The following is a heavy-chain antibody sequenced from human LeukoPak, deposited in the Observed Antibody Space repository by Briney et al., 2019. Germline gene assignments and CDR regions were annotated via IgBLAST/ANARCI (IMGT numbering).Heavy chain of an antibody. D-gene: IGHD6-19*01. CDR3: AGVAGRIDY. V-gene: IGHV1-8*03. CDR1: GYTFTTYD. J-gene: IGHJ4*02. Sequence: ASVKVSCKASGYTFTTYDLNWVLQATGQGLEWMGWMNPNSGYTGYAQKFQGRVTITRDTSISTAYMELSSLRSEDTAVYYCAGVAGRIDYWGQRTLVTVSS. CDR2: MNPNSGYT.